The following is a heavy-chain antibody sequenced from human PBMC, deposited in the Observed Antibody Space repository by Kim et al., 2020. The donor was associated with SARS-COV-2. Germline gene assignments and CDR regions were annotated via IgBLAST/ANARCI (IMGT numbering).Heavy chain of an antibody. CDR2: ISYDGSNK. Sequence: GGSLRLSCAASGFTFSSYGMHWVRQAPGKGLEWVAVISYDGSNKYYADSVKGRFTISRDNSKNTLYLQMNSLRAEDTAVYYCAKAVDTAMVPTFIDYWGQGTLVTVSS. CDR1: GFTFSSYG. D-gene: IGHD5-18*01. CDR3: AKAVDTAMVPTFIDY. V-gene: IGHV3-30*18. J-gene: IGHJ4*02.